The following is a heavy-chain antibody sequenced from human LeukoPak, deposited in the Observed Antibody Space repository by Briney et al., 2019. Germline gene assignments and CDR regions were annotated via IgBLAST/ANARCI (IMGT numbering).Heavy chain of an antibody. V-gene: IGHV1-69*06. D-gene: IGHD2/OR15-2a*01. J-gene: IGHJ4*02. Sequence: SVKVSCKASGGTFSSYAISWVRQAPGQGLEWMGGIIPIFGTANYAQKFQGRVTITADKSTSTVYMELSSLRSEDTAVYYCARNRESGSDYWGQGTLVTVSS. CDR3: ARNRESGSDY. CDR1: GGTFSSYA. CDR2: IIPIFGTA.